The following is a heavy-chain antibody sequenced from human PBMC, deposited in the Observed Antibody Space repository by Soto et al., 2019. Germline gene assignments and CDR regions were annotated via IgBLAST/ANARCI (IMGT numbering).Heavy chain of an antibody. J-gene: IGHJ4*02. V-gene: IGHV4-34*01. D-gene: IGHD2-15*01. CDR3: ARGVCSGGSCNYFDY. CDR2: INHSGST. CDR1: GGSFSGYY. Sequence: SETLSLTCAVYGGSFSGYYWSWIRQPPGKGLEWIGEINHSGSTNYNPSLKSRVTISVDTSKNQFSLKLSSVTAADTAVYYCARGVCSGGSCNYFDYWGQGTLVTVSS.